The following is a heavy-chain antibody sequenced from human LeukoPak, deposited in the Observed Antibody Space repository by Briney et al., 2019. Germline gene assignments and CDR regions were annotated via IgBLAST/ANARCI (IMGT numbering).Heavy chain of an antibody. CDR1: GFTFSGFP. J-gene: IGHJ4*02. CDR3: ARDRAAFDS. CDR2: ITGRGGNT. D-gene: IGHD6-25*01. Sequence: GGSLRLSCAASGFTFSGFPMSWVRQAPGKGLQWVSGITGRGGNTYYADSVEGRFTISRDNSKNTLSLQMDSLRAEDTAIYYCARDRAAFDSWGQGTLVTVSS. V-gene: IGHV3-23*01.